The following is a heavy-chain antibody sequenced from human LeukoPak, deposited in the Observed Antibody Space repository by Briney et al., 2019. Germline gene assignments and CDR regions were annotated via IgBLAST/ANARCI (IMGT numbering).Heavy chain of an antibody. V-gene: IGHV4-31*03. J-gene: IGHJ3*02. CDR2: IYYSGST. D-gene: IGHD3-10*02. CDR3: ARGPLTLRSVLNPHVDI. CDR1: GGSISSGGYY. Sequence: SETLSLTCTVSGGSISSGGYYWSWIRQHPGKGLEWIGYIYYSGSTYYNPSLKSRVTISVDTSKNLFSLKLSSVTAADTAVYYCARGPLTLRSVLNPHVDIWGQGTMVTVSS.